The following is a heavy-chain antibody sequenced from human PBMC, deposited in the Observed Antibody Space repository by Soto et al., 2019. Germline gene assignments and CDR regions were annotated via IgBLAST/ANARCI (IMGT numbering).Heavy chain of an antibody. CDR3: ARVGHITKDDMAV. J-gene: IGHJ6*02. CDR1: GGTFSSYP. Sequence: QVQLVQSGAEVKKPGSSVKVSCGASGGTFSSYPVNWVRQAPGQGLEWMGGIIPFFGTSNYAQQFQGRVTITADESTSTAYMELRSVRSEDTAVYYCARVGHITKDDMAVWGQGTTVTVSS. CDR2: IIPFFGTS. V-gene: IGHV1-69*01. D-gene: IGHD1-26*01.